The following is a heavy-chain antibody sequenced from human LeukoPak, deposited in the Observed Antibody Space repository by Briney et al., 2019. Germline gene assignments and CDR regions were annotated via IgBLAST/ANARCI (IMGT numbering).Heavy chain of an antibody. CDR2: IYYSGST. Sequence: SETLSLTCTVSGGSISSSSYYWGWIRQPPGKGLEWIGSIYYSGSTYYNPSLKSRVTISVDTSKNQFSLKLSSVTAADTAVYYCARLHYGGNYGYYYYMDVWGKGTTVTISS. CDR3: ARLHYGGNYGYYYYMDV. CDR1: GGSISSSSYY. V-gene: IGHV4-39*01. D-gene: IGHD4-23*01. J-gene: IGHJ6*03.